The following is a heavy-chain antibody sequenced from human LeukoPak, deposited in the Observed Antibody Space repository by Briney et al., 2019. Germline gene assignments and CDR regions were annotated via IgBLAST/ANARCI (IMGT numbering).Heavy chain of an antibody. D-gene: IGHD3-16*02. V-gene: IGHV4-59*01. CDR1: GGSISSYY. CDR2: IYYSGST. CDR3: ARAIHGGVIVTSTHYYYYYMDV. Sequence: SETLSLTCTVSGGSISSYYWSWIRQPPGKGLEWSGYIYYSGSTNYNPSLKSRVTISVDTSKNQFSLKLSSVTAADTAVYYCARAIHGGVIVTSTHYYYYYMDVWGKGTTVTVSS. J-gene: IGHJ6*03.